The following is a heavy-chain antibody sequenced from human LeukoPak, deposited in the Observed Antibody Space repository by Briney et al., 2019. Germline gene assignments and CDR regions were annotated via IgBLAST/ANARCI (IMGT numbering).Heavy chain of an antibody. J-gene: IGHJ4*02. CDR2: IKSKTDGGTT. Sequence: PGGSLRLSCAASGFTFSNAWMSWVRQAPGKGLEWVGRIKSKTDGGTTDYAAPVKGRFTTSRDDSKNTLYLQMNSLKTEDTAVYYCTTGHVWFGDDYWGQGTLVTVSS. CDR1: GFTFSNAW. D-gene: IGHD3-10*01. V-gene: IGHV3-15*01. CDR3: TTGHVWFGDDY.